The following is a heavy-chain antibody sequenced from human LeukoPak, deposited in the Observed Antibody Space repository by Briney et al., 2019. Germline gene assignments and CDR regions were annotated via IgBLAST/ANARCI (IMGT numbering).Heavy chain of an antibody. CDR1: GYTFTGYY. Sequence: SVKVSCKASGYTFTGYYMHWVRQAPGQGLEWMGGIIPLFGTPDYAQKFQGRLTITADKSTSTAYMELSSLRSEDTAVYYCASATLRCSGGSCYEMDVWGKGTTVTVSS. J-gene: IGHJ6*04. CDR2: IIPLFGTP. V-gene: IGHV1-69*06. D-gene: IGHD2-15*01. CDR3: ASATLRCSGGSCYEMDV.